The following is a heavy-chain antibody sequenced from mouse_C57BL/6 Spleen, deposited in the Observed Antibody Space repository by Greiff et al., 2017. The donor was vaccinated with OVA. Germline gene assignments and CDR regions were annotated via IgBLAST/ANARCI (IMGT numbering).Heavy chain of an antibody. CDR2: IHPNSGST. D-gene: IGHD2-4*01. V-gene: IGHV1-64*01. CDR1: GYTFTSYW. Sequence: VQLQQSGAELVKPGASVKLSCKASGYTFTSYWMHWVKQRPGQGLEWIGMIHPNSGSTNYNEKFKSKATLTVDKSSSTAYMQLSSLTSEDSAVYYCARSGGLRPWFAYWGQGTLVTVSA. CDR3: ARSGGLRPWFAY. J-gene: IGHJ3*01.